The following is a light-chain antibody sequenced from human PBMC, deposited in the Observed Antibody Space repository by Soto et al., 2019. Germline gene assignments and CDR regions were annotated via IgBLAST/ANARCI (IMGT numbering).Light chain of an antibody. CDR1: QSVSSN. V-gene: IGKV3-15*01. Sequence: EIVMTQSPATLSVSPGERATLSCRASQSVSSNLAWYQQKPGQAPRLLIYGASTRATGIPARFSGSGSGTESTLAISSPQSEDFAVYYCQQYNNWHPMYTFGQGTKLEIK. CDR2: GAS. J-gene: IGKJ2*01. CDR3: QQYNNWHPMYT.